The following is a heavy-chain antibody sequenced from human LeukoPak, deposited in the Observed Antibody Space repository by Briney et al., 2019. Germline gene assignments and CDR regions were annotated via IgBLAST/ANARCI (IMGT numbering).Heavy chain of an antibody. CDR1: GGTFSSYA. D-gene: IGHD2-2*01. J-gene: IGHJ4*02. Sequence: SVKASCKASGGTFSSYAISWVRQAPGQGLEWMGRIIPILGIANYAQKFQGRVTITADKSTSTAYMELSSLRSEDTAVYYCARANCSSTSCYPDYWGQGTLVTVSS. V-gene: IGHV1-69*04. CDR2: IIPILGIA. CDR3: ARANCSSTSCYPDY.